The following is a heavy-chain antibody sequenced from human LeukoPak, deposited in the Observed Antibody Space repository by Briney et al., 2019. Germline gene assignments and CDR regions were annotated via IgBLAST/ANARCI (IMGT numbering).Heavy chain of an antibody. CDR1: GFTFNSHD. Sequence: GGSLRLSCAASGFTFNSHDMHWIRQAPGKGLEGVTIISYDGSDKYYADSVKGRFIISRDNSKNTLYLQMNSLRAEDTAVYYCARGLLVPPDLGGGMDVWGQGTTVTVSS. CDR3: ARGLLVPPDLGGGMDV. V-gene: IGHV3-30-3*01. D-gene: IGHD1-26*01. J-gene: IGHJ6*02. CDR2: ISYDGSDK.